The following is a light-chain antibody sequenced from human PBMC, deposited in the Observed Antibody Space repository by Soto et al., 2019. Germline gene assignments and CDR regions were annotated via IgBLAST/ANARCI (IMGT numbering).Light chain of an antibody. V-gene: IGLV2-14*01. Sequence: QSALTQPASVSGSPGQSITISCTGTSSDVGGYNYVSWYQQHPGKAPKLMMYDVSNRPSGVSNRFSGSKSGNTASLTISGFQAEDEADYYCSSYTSSSTLDVFGTGTKVTV. CDR3: SSYTSSSTLDV. J-gene: IGLJ1*01. CDR2: DVS. CDR1: SSDVGGYNY.